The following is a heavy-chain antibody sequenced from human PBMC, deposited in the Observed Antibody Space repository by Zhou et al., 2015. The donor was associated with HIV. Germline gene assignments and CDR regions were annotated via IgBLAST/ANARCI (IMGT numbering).Heavy chain of an antibody. CDR3: AREGSGAIVGAEA. CDR2: IIPILGIA. CDR1: GGTFSSYT. V-gene: IGHV1-69*08. D-gene: IGHD1-26*01. Sequence: QVQLVQSGAEVKKPGSSVKVSCKASGGTFSSYTISWVRQAPGQGLEWMGRIIPILGIANYAQKFQGRVTITADKSTSTAYMELSSLRSEDTAVYYCAREGSGAIVGAEAWGQGTLVTVSS. J-gene: IGHJ5*02.